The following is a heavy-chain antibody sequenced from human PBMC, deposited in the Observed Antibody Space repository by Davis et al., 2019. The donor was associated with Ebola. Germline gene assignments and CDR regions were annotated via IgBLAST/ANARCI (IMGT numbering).Heavy chain of an antibody. CDR1: GFTFSSYW. D-gene: IGHD3-10*01. CDR2: IKKDGSEK. CDR3: ARKRGISDGEDY. V-gene: IGHV3-7*03. Sequence: PWGSLRLSCAASGFTFSSYWMRWVRQAPGKGVEWVANIKKDGSEKYYVASVKGRFTISRDNAKNSLYLQMNSMRAEDTAEYYGARKRGISDGEDYWGQGTLVTVSS. J-gene: IGHJ4*02.